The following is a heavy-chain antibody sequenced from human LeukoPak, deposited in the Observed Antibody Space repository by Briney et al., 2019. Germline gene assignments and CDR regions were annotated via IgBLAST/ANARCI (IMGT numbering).Heavy chain of an antibody. V-gene: IGHV3-23*01. Sequence: GGSLRLSCAASGFTFSSYAMSWVRQAPGKGLEWVSAISGSGGSTYYADSVKGRFTISRDNSKNTLYLQIITLRAVDTAVYYCARNRLRATATYMDVWGKGTTVTVSS. CDR1: GFTFSSYA. J-gene: IGHJ6*04. D-gene: IGHD2-15*01. CDR3: ARNRLRATATYMDV. CDR2: ISGSGGST.